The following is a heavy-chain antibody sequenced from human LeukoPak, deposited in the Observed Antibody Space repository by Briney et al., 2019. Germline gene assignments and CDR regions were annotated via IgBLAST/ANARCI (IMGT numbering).Heavy chain of an antibody. D-gene: IGHD3-10*01. CDR1: GFSLRNKA. V-gene: IGHV3-23*01. J-gene: IGHJ2*01. Sequence: GGSLRLSCAASGFSLRNKAMTWVRQAPAKGLEWVAAISTSGGSTSYADSVKGWFTISRDVSKSTLSLQMHSLRVEDTATYYCAKDAGAPGTSDWYFDLWGRGTLVTVSS. CDR3: AKDAGAPGTSDWYFDL. CDR2: ISTSGGST.